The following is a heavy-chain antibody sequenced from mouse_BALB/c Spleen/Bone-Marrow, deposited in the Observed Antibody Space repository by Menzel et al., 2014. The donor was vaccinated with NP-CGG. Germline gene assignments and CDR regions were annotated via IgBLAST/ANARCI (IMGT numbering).Heavy chain of an antibody. V-gene: IGHV1-9*01. Sequence: VQLQQSGAELMKPGASVTISCKATGYIFSSYWIEWIKQRPGHGLEWIGEILPGSGNTNYNEKFRDKATFTAETSSNIAYMQLSGRTSEDSAVYYCSRRAHCFGSGLDYWGQGTTLTVSS. CDR1: GYIFSSYW. CDR3: SRRAHCFGSGLDY. J-gene: IGHJ2*01. CDR2: ILPGSGNT. D-gene: IGHD1-1*01.